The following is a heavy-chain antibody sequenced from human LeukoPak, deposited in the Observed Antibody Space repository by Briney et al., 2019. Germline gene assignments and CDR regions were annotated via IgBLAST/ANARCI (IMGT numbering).Heavy chain of an antibody. CDR1: GFIFRTSS. CDR2: LSFDGSNE. J-gene: IGHJ5*01. Sequence: GGSLRLSCVDSGFIFRTSSMHWVRQAPGKGLEWVAVLSFDGSNENYAGSVRGRFTISRDNSKNTLYLQMNSLKIEDTAIYYCARGSGYHLVSWGQGTLVTVSS. D-gene: IGHD5-12*01. CDR3: ARGSGYHLVS. V-gene: IGHV3-30-3*01.